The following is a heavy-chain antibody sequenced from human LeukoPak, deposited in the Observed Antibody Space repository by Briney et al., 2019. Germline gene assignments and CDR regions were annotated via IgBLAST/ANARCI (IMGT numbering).Heavy chain of an antibody. J-gene: IGHJ2*01. V-gene: IGHV3-23*01. Sequence: GGSLRLSCAASGITFSSYAMSWVRQAPGKGLEWVSGISGSGGSTYYADSVKGRFTISRDNSKDTLYLQMNSLRADDTAVYYCAKVPRGPTYWYFDLWGRGTLVTVSS. CDR1: GITFSSYA. CDR3: AKVPRGPTYWYFDL. CDR2: ISGSGGST. D-gene: IGHD3-10*01.